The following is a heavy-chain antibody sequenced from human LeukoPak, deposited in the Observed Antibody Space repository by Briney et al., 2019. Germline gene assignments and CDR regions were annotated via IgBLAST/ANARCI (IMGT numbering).Heavy chain of an antibody. V-gene: IGHV4-59*01. Sequence: SETLSLTCAVSGVSISTYHWTWIRQPPGEGLEWIGHIYNSGSTNYNPSLRGRVTISLDTSKNQVSLKLSSVTAADTAMYYCARKDGDGWGQGTLVTVSS. CDR1: GVSISTYH. J-gene: IGHJ4*02. CDR3: ARKDGDG. CDR2: IYNSGST. D-gene: IGHD5-24*01.